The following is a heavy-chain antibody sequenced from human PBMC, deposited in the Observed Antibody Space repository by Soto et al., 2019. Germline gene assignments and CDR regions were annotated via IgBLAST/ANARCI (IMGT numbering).Heavy chain of an antibody. CDR3: AHSRNLITEDAQVGDFDY. CDR2: IYWDDDE. V-gene: IGHV2-5*02. D-gene: IGHD3-10*01. Sequence: QITLKESGPTLVKPTQTLTLTCNFSGFSLTTDGVGVGWVGQPPGGALEWLSLIYWDDDERYSPSLKTRLTITKDPSKNQVDLIMTNMDPVDTATYYCAHSRNLITEDAQVGDFDYWGQGILVTVSS. J-gene: IGHJ4*02. CDR1: GFSLTTDGVG.